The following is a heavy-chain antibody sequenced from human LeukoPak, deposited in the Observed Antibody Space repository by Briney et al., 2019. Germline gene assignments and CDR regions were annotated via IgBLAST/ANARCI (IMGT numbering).Heavy chain of an antibody. CDR2: INSDGSST. CDR1: GFTFSSYA. Sequence: GGSLRLSCAASGFTFSSYAMNWVRQAPGKGLEWVSRINSDGSSTRYADSVTGRFTSSRDNAKNTVYLQMNSLRAEDTAVYYCAKVLGGLWPGIDYWGQGTVVTVSS. CDR3: AKVLGGLWPGIDY. J-gene: IGHJ4*02. V-gene: IGHV3-74*01. D-gene: IGHD2-15*01.